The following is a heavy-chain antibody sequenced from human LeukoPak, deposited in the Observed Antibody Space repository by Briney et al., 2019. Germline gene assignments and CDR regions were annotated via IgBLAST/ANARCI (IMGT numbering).Heavy chain of an antibody. V-gene: IGHV1-18*01. J-gene: IGHJ5*02. CDR2: ISAYNGNT. CDR1: GYTFTSYG. CDR3: ARAVLRIPAAGGWFDP. D-gene: IGHD2-2*01. Sequence: ASVKVSCKASGYTFTSYGISWVRQAPGQGLEWMGWISAYNGNTNYAQKLQGRVTMTTDTSTSTAYMELRSLRSDDTAVYYCARAVLRIPAAGGWFDPWGQGTLVTVSS.